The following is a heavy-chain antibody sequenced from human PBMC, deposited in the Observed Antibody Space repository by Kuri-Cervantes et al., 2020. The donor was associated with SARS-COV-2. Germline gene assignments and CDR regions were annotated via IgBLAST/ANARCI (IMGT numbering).Heavy chain of an antibody. CDR2: ISYDGSNK. V-gene: IGHV3-30-3*01. CDR3: AREGYDMSDAFDI. J-gene: IGHJ3*02. Sequence: GSLRLSCAASGFTFSSYAMHWVRQAPGKGLEWVAVISYDGSNKYYADSVKGRFTISRDNSKNTLYLQMNSLRAEDTAVYYCAREGYDMSDAFDIWGQGTMVTVSS. D-gene: IGHD3-9*01. CDR1: GFTFSSYA.